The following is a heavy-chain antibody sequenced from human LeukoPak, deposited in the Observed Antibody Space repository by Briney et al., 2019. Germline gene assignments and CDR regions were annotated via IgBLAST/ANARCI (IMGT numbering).Heavy chain of an antibody. V-gene: IGHV3-53*01. CDR3: ARDHYYDSSGYFWFDP. CDR1: GFTFSSYA. D-gene: IGHD3-22*01. CDR2: IYSGGST. J-gene: IGHJ5*02. Sequence: GGSLRLSCAASGFTFSSYAMHWVRQAPGKGLEWVSVIYSGGSTYYADSVKGRFTISRDNSKNTLYLQMNSLRAEDTAVYYCARDHYYDSSGYFWFDPWGQGTLVTVSS.